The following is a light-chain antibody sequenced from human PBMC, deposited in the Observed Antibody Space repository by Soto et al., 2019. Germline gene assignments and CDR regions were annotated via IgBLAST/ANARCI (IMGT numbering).Light chain of an antibody. Sequence: EIMMTQSPATLSVSPGERATLSCRASQSVSSKLAWFQQKPGQAPSLLIYGVSTRATGAPVRFSGSGSGTEFTLTINSLQSEDFAVYYCQQYNNWPHTFGQGTKV. CDR2: GVS. CDR3: QQYNNWPHT. V-gene: IGKV3-15*01. CDR1: QSVSSK. J-gene: IGKJ2*01.